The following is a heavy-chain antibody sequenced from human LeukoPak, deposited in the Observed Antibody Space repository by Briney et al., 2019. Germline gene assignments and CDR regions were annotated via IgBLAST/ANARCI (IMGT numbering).Heavy chain of an antibody. D-gene: IGHD2-2*01. CDR2: TYYRSKWYN. CDR3: ARVGCSSTSCYFSMDV. J-gene: IGHJ6*02. V-gene: IGHV6-1*01. Sequence: TYYRSKWYNDYAVSVKSRITINPDTSKNQFSLQLNSVTPEDTAVYYCARVGCSSTSCYFSMDVWGQGTTVTVS.